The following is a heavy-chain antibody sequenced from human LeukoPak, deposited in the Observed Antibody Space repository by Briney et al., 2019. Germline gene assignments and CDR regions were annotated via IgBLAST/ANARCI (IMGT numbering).Heavy chain of an antibody. D-gene: IGHD1-1*01. V-gene: IGHV5-51*01. Sequence: PGESLKISCKGSGYSFPNHWIGWVRQMPGKGLEWVGIIYPGDSDTRYSPSFRGQVTMSADKSITTAYLQWSSLKASDTAMYYCARHGNDAFDIWGQGTMVTVSS. CDR3: ARHGNDAFDI. CDR1: GYSFPNHW. J-gene: IGHJ3*02. CDR2: IYPGDSDT.